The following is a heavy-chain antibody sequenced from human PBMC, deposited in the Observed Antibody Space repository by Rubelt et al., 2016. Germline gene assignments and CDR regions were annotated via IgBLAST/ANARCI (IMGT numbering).Heavy chain of an antibody. CDR3: ARDGDNYRSLDC. CDR1: GFIISSYA. D-gene: IGHD2-21*02. V-gene: IGHV3-23*01. Sequence: VQPGGSLRLSCAASGFIISSYAMTWVRQAPGKGLEWVSEISGSAGSTYYADSVKGRFTISRDISKNTLYLQMNSLRPEDTALYYCARDGDNYRSLDCWGQGTLVTVSS. J-gene: IGHJ4*02. CDR2: ISGSAGST.